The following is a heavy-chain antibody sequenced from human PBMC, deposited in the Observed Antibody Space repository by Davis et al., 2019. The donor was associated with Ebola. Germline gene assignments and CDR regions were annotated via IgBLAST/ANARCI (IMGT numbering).Heavy chain of an antibody. J-gene: IGHJ4*02. V-gene: IGHV1-69*13. CDR1: GGSFSSHP. CDR2: IIPIFDTP. D-gene: IGHD3-9*01. Sequence: SVKVSCQTSGGSFSSHPISWVRQAPRQGLEWMGGIIPIFDTPHYAQKFQGRITITADASTSTAYMELSSLRSEDTATYFCARDFDGGNYYFDYWGPGTPVTVSS. CDR3: ARDFDGGNYYFDY.